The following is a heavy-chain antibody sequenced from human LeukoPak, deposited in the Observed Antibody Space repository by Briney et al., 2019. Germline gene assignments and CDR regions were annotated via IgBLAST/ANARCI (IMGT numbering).Heavy chain of an antibody. Sequence: PGGSLRLSCAAPGFTLSSYWMHWVRQAPGKGLVWVSRIKSDGRTNYADSVKGRFTISRDNAKNTVSLQMNSLRAEDTGVYYCARAPSEIGGYYPESLRHWGQGTLVIVSS. D-gene: IGHD3-22*01. V-gene: IGHV3-74*01. CDR1: GFTLSSYW. CDR3: ARAPSEIGGYYPESLRH. CDR2: IKSDGRT. J-gene: IGHJ1*01.